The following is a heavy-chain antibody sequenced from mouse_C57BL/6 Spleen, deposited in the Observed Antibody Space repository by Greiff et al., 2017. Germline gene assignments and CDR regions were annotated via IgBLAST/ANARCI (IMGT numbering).Heavy chain of an antibody. J-gene: IGHJ3*01. Sequence: VQLQQSGAELVRPGTSVKVSCKASGYAFTNYLIEWVKQRPGQGLEWIGVINPGSGGTNYNEKFKGKATLTADKSSSTAYMQLSSLTSEDSAVYFCARSQLGRVAYWGQGTLVTVSA. CDR2: INPGSGGT. D-gene: IGHD4-1*02. V-gene: IGHV1-54*01. CDR1: GYAFTNYL. CDR3: ARSQLGRVAY.